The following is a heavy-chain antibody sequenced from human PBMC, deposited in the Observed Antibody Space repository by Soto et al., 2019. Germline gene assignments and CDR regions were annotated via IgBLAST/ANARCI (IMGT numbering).Heavy chain of an antibody. V-gene: IGHV3-23*01. CDR1: GLIFSNYA. CDR2: ISGDGRIT. Sequence: EVQLLESGGGLVQPGGSLRLSCAASGLIFSNYAMSWVRQAPGKGLEWVSLISGDGRITYYADSVKGRFTVFRDNFKNTLYLQMNSLRAEDTAIYYGAKGYDPLNSIMSRWGQGTLVTVSS. J-gene: IGHJ4*02. CDR3: AKGYDPLNSIMSR. D-gene: IGHD3-16*01.